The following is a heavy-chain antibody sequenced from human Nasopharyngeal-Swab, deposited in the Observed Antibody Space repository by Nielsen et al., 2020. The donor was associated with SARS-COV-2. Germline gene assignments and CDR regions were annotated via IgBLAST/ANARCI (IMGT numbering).Heavy chain of an antibody. Sequence: GESLKISCAASGFTFSTYAVSWVRQAPGKGLEWVSVFSGSGSSTYYADSVKGRFTISGDNSKNTLYLQMNSLRAEDTAVYYCAKNRWGSSGWFEIDYWGQGTLVTVSS. V-gene: IGHV3-23*01. CDR2: FSGSGSST. CDR3: AKNRWGSSGWFEIDY. D-gene: IGHD6-19*01. J-gene: IGHJ4*02. CDR1: GFTFSTYA.